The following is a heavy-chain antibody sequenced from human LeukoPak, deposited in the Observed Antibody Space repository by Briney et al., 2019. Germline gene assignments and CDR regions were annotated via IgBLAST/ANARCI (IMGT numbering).Heavy chain of an antibody. Sequence: PSETLSLTCTVSGGSVSSGSYYWSWIRQPPGRGLEWIGYIYYSGSTNYNPSLKSRVTISVDTSKNQFSLKLSSVTAEDTAVYYCARDEYYGSGKSLDYGMDVWGKGTTVTVSS. CDR1: GGSVSSGSYY. CDR2: IYYSGST. CDR3: ARDEYYGSGKSLDYGMDV. D-gene: IGHD3-10*01. V-gene: IGHV4-61*01. J-gene: IGHJ6*04.